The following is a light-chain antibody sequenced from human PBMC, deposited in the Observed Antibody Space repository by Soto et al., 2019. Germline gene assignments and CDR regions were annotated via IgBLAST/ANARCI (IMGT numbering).Light chain of an antibody. Sequence: EIVLTQSPGTLSLSPGERATLSCRASQSVSSSYLAWYQQKPGQAPRLLIYGASSRATGIPDRFSGSGSGTDFTLTISRLEPEDFAVYYRQQYGIPHTLGPGTEVDIK. CDR3: QQYGIPHT. J-gene: IGKJ1*01. CDR1: QSVSSSY. CDR2: GAS. V-gene: IGKV3-20*01.